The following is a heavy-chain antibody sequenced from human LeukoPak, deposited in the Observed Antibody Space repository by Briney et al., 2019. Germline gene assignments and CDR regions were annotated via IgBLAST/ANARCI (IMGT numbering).Heavy chain of an antibody. D-gene: IGHD3-3*01. Sequence: PGGSLRLSCAASGFTFSSYSMNWVRQAPGKGLEWVSYISSSSSTIYYADSVKGRFTISRDNAKNSLYLQMNSLRAEDTAVYCCAKGTSGWGPFDIWGQGTMVTVSS. CDR2: ISSSSSTI. CDR3: AKGTSGWGPFDI. V-gene: IGHV3-48*01. CDR1: GFTFSSYS. J-gene: IGHJ3*02.